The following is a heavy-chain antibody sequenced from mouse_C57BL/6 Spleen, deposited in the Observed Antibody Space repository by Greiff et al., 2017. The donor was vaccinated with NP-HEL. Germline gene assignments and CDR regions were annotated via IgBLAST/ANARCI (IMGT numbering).Heavy chain of an antibody. D-gene: IGHD2-4*01. Sequence: EVKLVESGGGLVKPGGSLKLSCAASGFTFSDYGMHWVRQAPEKGLEWVAYISSGSSTIYYADTVKGRFTISRDNAKNTLFLQMTSLRSEDTAMYYCAISTYDYDPYYFDYWGQGTTLTVSS. CDR3: AISTYDYDPYYFDY. CDR2: ISSGSSTI. V-gene: IGHV5-17*01. CDR1: GFTFSDYG. J-gene: IGHJ2*01.